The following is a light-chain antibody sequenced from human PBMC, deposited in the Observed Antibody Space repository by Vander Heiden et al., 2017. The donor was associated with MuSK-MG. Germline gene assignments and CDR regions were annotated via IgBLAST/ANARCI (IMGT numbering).Light chain of an antibody. CDR1: QSPVYSDGKTY. Sequence: VLTQSPLSLPVTLGQPASISCRSSQSPVYSDGKTYLNWFQQRPGQSPRRLIYNGSHRDSGVPDRFSGSGSGTDFTLKISRVEAEDVGVYYCRQGAQWPLTFGGGTKVEIK. V-gene: IGKV2-30*01. J-gene: IGKJ4*01. CDR3: RQGAQWPLT. CDR2: NGS.